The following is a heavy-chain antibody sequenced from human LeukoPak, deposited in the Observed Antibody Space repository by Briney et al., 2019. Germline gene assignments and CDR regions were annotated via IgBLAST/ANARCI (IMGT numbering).Heavy chain of an antibody. CDR1: GESISGFY. D-gene: IGHD6-19*01. Sequence: SETLSLTCTVSGESISGFYWTWIRQPPGKGLEWIGYIYYSGSTNYNPSLKSRVTMSVDPSRNQLSLQLSSVTAADTAVYYCAGDEGLAGFDYWGQGTLVTVSS. CDR3: AGDEGLAGFDY. CDR2: IYYSGST. V-gene: IGHV4-59*12. J-gene: IGHJ4*02.